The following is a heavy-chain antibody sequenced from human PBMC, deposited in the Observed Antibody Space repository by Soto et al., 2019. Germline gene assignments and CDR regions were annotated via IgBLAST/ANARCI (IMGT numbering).Heavy chain of an antibody. D-gene: IGHD6-13*01. Sequence: QVQLQQWGAGLLKPSETLSLTCAVYGGSFSGYYWSWIRQPPGKGLEWIGEINHSGSTNYNPSLQSRVTISVDTSKNQFSLKLSSVTAADTAVYYCARDSPRWYSSSRPYDPLRNPPYGMDVWGQGTTVTVSS. V-gene: IGHV4-34*01. CDR2: INHSGST. CDR3: ARDSPRWYSSSRPYDPLRNPPYGMDV. CDR1: GGSFSGYY. J-gene: IGHJ6*02.